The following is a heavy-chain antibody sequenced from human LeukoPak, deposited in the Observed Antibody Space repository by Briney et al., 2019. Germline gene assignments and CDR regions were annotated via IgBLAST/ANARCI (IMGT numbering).Heavy chain of an antibody. CDR3: ARARVGCTNYAFDI. CDR2: IYSGGST. V-gene: IGHV3-53*01. J-gene: IGHJ3*02. CDR1: GFTVSSNY. D-gene: IGHD2-8*01. Sequence: GGSLRLSCAASGFTVSSNYLSWVRQAPGKGLEWVSVIYSGGSTYYADSVKGRFTISRDNSKNTLHLQINSLRAEDTAVYYCARARVGCTNYAFDIWGQGTMVTVSS.